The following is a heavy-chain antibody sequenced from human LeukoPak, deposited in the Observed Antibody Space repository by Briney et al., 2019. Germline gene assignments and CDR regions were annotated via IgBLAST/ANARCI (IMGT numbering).Heavy chain of an antibody. CDR1: GYRFTSYW. CDR2: IYPGDSET. D-gene: IGHD6-19*01. Sequence: GESLKISCKGSGYRFTSYWIGWVRQMAGKGLEWMGIIYPGDSETRYSPSFQGQVTISADKSISTAYLQWSSLKASDTAMYYCARHVGAVALDFWGRGTLVTVSS. CDR3: ARHVGAVALDF. V-gene: IGHV5-51*01. J-gene: IGHJ4*02.